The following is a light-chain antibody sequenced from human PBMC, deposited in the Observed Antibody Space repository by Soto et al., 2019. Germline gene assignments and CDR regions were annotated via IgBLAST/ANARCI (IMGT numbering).Light chain of an antibody. V-gene: IGKV2-28*01. Sequence: DIVMTQSPLSLPVTPGEPASISCRSSQSLLHSNGYNYLDWYLQKPGQSPQLLIYLGSNRASGVPDRVGGRGSGTDFTLKISRVEAEDVGVYYCMQALQTPWTFGQGTKVEI. CDR1: QSLLHSNGYNY. J-gene: IGKJ1*01. CDR3: MQALQTPWT. CDR2: LGS.